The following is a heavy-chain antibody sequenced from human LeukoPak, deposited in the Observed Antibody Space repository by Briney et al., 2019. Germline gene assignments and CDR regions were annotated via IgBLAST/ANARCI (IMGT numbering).Heavy chain of an antibody. V-gene: IGHV5-51*01. CDR1: GYSFTSYW. J-gene: IGHJ5*02. Sequence: GESLKISCKGSGYSFTSYWIGWVRQMPGKGLEWMGIIYPGDSDTRYSPSLQGQVTISADKSISTAYLQWSSLKASDTAIYYGARRVGLRINNWFDPWGQGTLVTVSS. CDR3: ARRVGLRINNWFDP. D-gene: IGHD4-17*01. CDR2: IYPGDSDT.